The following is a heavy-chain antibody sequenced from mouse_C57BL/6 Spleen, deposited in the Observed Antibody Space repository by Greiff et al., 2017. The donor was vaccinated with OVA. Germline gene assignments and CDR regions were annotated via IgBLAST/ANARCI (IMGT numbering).Heavy chain of an antibody. J-gene: IGHJ2*01. D-gene: IGHD1-1*01. V-gene: IGHV1-39*01. Sequence: VQLKESGPELVKPGASVKISCKASGYSFTDYNMNWVKQSNGKSLEWIGVINPNYGTTSYNQKFKGKATLTVDQSSSTAYMQLNSLTSEDSSVYYCARNYGSSYYFDYWGQGTTLTVSS. CDR2: INPNYGTT. CDR1: GYSFTDYN. CDR3: ARNYGSSYYFDY.